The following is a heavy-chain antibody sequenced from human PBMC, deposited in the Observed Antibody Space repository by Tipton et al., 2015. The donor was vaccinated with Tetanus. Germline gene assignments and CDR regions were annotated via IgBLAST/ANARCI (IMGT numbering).Heavy chain of an antibody. V-gene: IGHV4-34*01. CDR1: GGSLSRYY. D-gene: IGHD5-24*01. J-gene: IGHJ3*02. CDR3: TNDAFDI. CDR2: IHHSGLA. Sequence: LRLSCAVYGGSLSRYYWTWIRQPPGKGLEWIAFIHHSGLAFSKPSLKSRVSISIDTSQNQFSLRLTSVYFCARNVYTVTNDAFDIWGHGTLVNVSS.